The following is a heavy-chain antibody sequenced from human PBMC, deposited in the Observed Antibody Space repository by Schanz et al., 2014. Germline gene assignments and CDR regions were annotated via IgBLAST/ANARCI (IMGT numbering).Heavy chain of an antibody. D-gene: IGHD3-22*01. V-gene: IGHV3-23*01. CDR2: ISPTGSST. Sequence: EVHLLESGGGLVQPGGSLRLSCAASGFTFSNHALSWVRQAPGKGLEWVSNISPTGSSTYYADSVKGRFTISRDNSKNTLYLQRKSLRAEDAAIYFCAIDAAYYESVIVPDHWGQGTLVTVSS. CDR3: AIDAAYYESVIVPDH. J-gene: IGHJ4*02. CDR1: GFTFSNHA.